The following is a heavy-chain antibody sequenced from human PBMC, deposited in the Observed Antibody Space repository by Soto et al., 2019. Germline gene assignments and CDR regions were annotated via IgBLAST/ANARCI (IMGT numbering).Heavy chain of an antibody. V-gene: IGHV3-30*18. Sequence: GGSLRLSCAASGFTFISYGMHWVLQAPGKGLEWVAVISYDGSNKYYADSVKGRFTISGDNSKNTLYLQMNSLRAEDTAVYYCAKDIVGVVAASLFDYWGQGTLVTVSS. D-gene: IGHD2-15*01. CDR1: GFTFISYG. CDR3: AKDIVGVVAASLFDY. CDR2: ISYDGSNK. J-gene: IGHJ4*02.